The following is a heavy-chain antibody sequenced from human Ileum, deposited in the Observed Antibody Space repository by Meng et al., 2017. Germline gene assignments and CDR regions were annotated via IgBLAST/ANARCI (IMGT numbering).Heavy chain of an antibody. CDR2: INGDGSSS. V-gene: IGHV3-74*01. D-gene: IGHD2-15*01. CDR1: GFTFSSYW. J-gene: IGHJ4*02. CDR3: ARDINSGADY. Sequence: EVQLVESGGDLVQPGGSLRLSCAASGFTFSSYWMHWVRQAPGKGLVWVSRINGDGSSSSHADSVKGRFTISRNNAKNTLYLQMNSLRAEDTAVYYCARDINSGADYWGQGTLVTVSS.